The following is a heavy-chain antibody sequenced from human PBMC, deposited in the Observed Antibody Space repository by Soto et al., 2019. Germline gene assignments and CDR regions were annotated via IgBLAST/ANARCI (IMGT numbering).Heavy chain of an antibody. CDR2: INPNSGGT. V-gene: IGHV1-2*04. D-gene: IGHD3-3*01. J-gene: IGHJ5*02. CDR3: ARDLRLITYDFWSGPTYNWFDP. CDR1: GYTFTGYY. Sequence: ASVKVSCKASGYTFTGYYMHWVRQAPGQGLEWMGWINPNSGGTNYAQKFQGWVTMTRDTSISTAYMELSRLRSDDTAVYYCARDLRLITYDFWSGPTYNWFDPWGQGTLVTVSS.